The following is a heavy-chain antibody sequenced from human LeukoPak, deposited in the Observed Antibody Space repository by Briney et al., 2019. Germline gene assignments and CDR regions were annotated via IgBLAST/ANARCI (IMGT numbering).Heavy chain of an antibody. CDR3: ARDLSGGGLDY. Sequence: GGSLRLSCAASGFTFSASVMHWVRQAPGKGLEYVSVISSNGGSTSYANSVKGRFTISRDNSKNTLYRQMGSLRAEDMAVYYCARDLSGGGLDYWGQGTLVTVYS. J-gene: IGHJ4*02. V-gene: IGHV3-64*01. CDR2: ISSNGGST. CDR1: GFTFSASV. D-gene: IGHD3-10*01.